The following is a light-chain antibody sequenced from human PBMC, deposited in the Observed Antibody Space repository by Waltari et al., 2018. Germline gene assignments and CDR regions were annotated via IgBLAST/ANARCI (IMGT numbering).Light chain of an antibody. CDR2: KAS. J-gene: IGKJ1*01. Sequence: DIQMTQSPSTLSASVGDRVSITCRASQSIRSWLAWYQHKPGKAPKVLIYKASSLESGVPSRFSGSGSGTEFTLTISSLQPDDFATYYCQQYNSSPWTFGRGTKVEIK. CDR1: QSIRSW. V-gene: IGKV1-5*03. CDR3: QQYNSSPWT.